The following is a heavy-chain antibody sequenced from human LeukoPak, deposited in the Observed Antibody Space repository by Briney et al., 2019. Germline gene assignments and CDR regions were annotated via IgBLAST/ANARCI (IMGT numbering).Heavy chain of an antibody. CDR3: ARSLGYCSSTSCYTGKGDDAFDI. J-gene: IGHJ3*02. D-gene: IGHD2-2*02. CDR1: GLTFSNFK. Sequence: GGSLRLSCAVSGLTFSNFKMNWVRQAPGKGLEWVSYISDSGRTTFYADSVKGRFTISRDNAKNSLYLQMNSLRAEDTAVYYCARSLGYCSSTSCYTGKGDDAFDIWGQGTMVTVSS. V-gene: IGHV3-48*03. CDR2: ISDSGRTT.